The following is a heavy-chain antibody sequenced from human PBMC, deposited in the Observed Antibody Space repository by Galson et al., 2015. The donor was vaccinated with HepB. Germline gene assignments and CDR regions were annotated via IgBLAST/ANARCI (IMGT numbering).Heavy chain of an antibody. Sequence: SVKVSCKASGGTFSSYAISWVRQAPGQGLEWMGRIIPILGIANYAQKFQGRVTITADKSTSTAYMELSSLRSEDTAVYYCARSGAVADQGNWFDPWGQGTLVTVSS. CDR1: GGTFSSYA. CDR2: IIPILGIA. V-gene: IGHV1-69*04. CDR3: ARSGAVADQGNWFDP. D-gene: IGHD6-19*01. J-gene: IGHJ5*02.